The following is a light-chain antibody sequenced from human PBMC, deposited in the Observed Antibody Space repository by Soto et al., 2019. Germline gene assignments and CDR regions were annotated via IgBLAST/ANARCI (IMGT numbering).Light chain of an antibody. CDR3: QHYNSYSGA. Sequence: DIQMTQSPSTLSASVGDRVTITCRASQSISSWLAWYQQKPGKAPKPLIYKASTLKSGVPSRFSGSGSGTEFTLTISSLQPDDFATYYCQHYNSYSGAFGQGTKV. J-gene: IGKJ1*01. V-gene: IGKV1-5*03. CDR1: QSISSW. CDR2: KAS.